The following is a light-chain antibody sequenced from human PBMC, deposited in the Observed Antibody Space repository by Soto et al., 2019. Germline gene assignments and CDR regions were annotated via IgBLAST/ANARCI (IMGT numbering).Light chain of an antibody. Sequence: QSVVTQEPSLTVSPGGTVTLTCGSSTGAVTSGHYPYWFQQKPGQAPRTLIYDTSNKHSWTPARFSGSLLGGKAALTLSGAQPEDEADYYCSSYTSSRTPVFGGGTKLTVL. CDR3: SSYTSSRTPV. V-gene: IGLV7-46*01. CDR2: DTS. J-gene: IGLJ2*01. CDR1: TGAVTSGHY.